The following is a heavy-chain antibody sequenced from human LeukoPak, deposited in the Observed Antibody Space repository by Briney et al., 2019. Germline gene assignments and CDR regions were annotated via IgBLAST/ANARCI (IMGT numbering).Heavy chain of an antibody. V-gene: IGHV4-4*02. D-gene: IGHD1-26*01. CDR2: ISLSGVT. CDR3: SRESGAFSPFGY. J-gene: IGHJ4*02. Sequence: SETLSLTCGVSGGSTSSTNWWSWVRQPPGQGLEWIGEISLSGVTNYNPSLKSRVTMSLDRSKNHLSLTLTSVAAADTAVYYCSRESGAFSPFGYWGQGTLVTVSS. CDR1: GGSTSSTNW.